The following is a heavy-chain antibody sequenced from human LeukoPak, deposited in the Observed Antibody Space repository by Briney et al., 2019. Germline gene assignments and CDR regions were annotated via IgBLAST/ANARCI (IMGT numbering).Heavy chain of an antibody. Sequence: PGGSLRLSCAASGFAFNNYAMSWVRQAPGKGLEWVSTISSSGANTYYADSVKGRFTISRDNSKNTLYLQKNSLRAEDTAVYYCAKGGEYQLPGDYWGQGTLVTVSS. CDR1: GFAFNNYA. V-gene: IGHV3-23*01. CDR2: ISSSGANT. J-gene: IGHJ4*02. CDR3: AKGGEYQLPGDY. D-gene: IGHD2-2*01.